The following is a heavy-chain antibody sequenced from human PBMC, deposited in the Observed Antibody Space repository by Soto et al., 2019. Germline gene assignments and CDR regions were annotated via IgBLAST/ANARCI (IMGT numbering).Heavy chain of an antibody. CDR3: AREVNGGTAMVTGYYYGMDV. V-gene: IGHV1-46*01. J-gene: IGHJ6*02. CDR1: GYTFTSYG. D-gene: IGHD5-18*01. Sequence: ASVKVSCKASGYTFTSYGIHCVRQAPGQGLEWMGIINPSGGSTSYAQKFQGRVTMTRDTSTSTVYMELSSLRSEDTAVYYCAREVNGGTAMVTGYYYGMDVWGQGTTLTVSS. CDR2: INPSGGST.